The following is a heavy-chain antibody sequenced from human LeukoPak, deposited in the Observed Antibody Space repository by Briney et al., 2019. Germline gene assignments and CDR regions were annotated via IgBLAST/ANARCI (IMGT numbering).Heavy chain of an antibody. J-gene: IGHJ3*01. CDR2: IKEDGSEK. Sequence: GGSLRLSCVASGFSFSTSWMSWVRQAPGKEPEWVANIKEDGSEKSYVDSVKGRFTISRDNAKSSLYLEMDSLRVEDTAVYYCARGGISRAAFDVWGQGTMVTVS. CDR3: ARGGISRAAFDV. CDR1: GFSFSTSW. D-gene: IGHD2-21*01. V-gene: IGHV3-7*05.